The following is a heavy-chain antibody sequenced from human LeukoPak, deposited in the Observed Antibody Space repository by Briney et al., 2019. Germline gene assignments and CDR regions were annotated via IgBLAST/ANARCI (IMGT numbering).Heavy chain of an antibody. Sequence: PSETLSLTCTVSGGSISSSSYYWGWIRQPPGKGLEWIGSIYYSGSTYYNPSLKSRVTISVDTSKNQFSLKLSSVTAADTAVYYCARGRITMVRGVIWDGKYNWFDPWGQGTLVTVSS. CDR2: IYYSGST. D-gene: IGHD3-10*01. CDR3: ARGRITMVRGVIWDGKYNWFDP. V-gene: IGHV4-39*07. J-gene: IGHJ5*02. CDR1: GGSISSSSYY.